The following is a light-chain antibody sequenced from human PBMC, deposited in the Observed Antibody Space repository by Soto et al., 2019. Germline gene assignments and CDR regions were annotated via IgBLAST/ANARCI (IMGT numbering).Light chain of an antibody. CDR1: QSIDRW. V-gene: IGKV1-5*01. J-gene: IGKJ1*01. CDR3: QHYNSYGT. CDR2: HAS. Sequence: DIQMTQSPSTLPASVGDRVTITCRASQSIDRWLAWYQQRPGKAPXXLIYHASSLETGVPSRFSGSGSGTEFTLIISSLQPDDFATYYCQHYNSYGTFGQGTKVDIK.